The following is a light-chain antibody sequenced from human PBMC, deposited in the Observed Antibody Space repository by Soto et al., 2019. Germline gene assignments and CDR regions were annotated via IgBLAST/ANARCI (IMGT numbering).Light chain of an antibody. CDR1: QSVSNNY. CDR2: GAS. V-gene: IGKV3-20*01. J-gene: IGKJ5*01. CDR3: HQEGSSPT. Sequence: RXTLSFRASQSVSNNYLAWYQQKPGQAPRRLIYGASTRATGIPDRFSGSGSGTDFTLTIGRLEHEDYAVYYCHQEGSSPTFAEGTRLRL.